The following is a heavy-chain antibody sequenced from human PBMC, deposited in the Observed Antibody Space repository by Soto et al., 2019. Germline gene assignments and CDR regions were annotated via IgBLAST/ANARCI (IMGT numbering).Heavy chain of an antibody. CDR3: AEEMRQWLAPGYFDY. CDR2: ISYDGSNK. D-gene: IGHD6-19*01. V-gene: IGHV3-30*18. J-gene: IGHJ4*02. CDR1: GFTFSSYG. Sequence: GGSLRLSCAASGFTFSSYGMHWVRQAPGKGLEWVAVISYDGSNKYYADSVKGRFTISRDNSKNTLYLQMNSLRAEDTAVYYCAEEMRQWLAPGYFDYWGQGTLVTV.